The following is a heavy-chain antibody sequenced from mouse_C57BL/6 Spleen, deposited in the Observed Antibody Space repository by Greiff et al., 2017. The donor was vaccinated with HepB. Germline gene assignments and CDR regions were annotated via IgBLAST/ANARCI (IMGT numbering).Heavy chain of an antibody. CDR1: GYTFTSYW. J-gene: IGHJ4*01. V-gene: IGHV1-50*01. Sequence: QVQLQQSGAELVKPGASVKLSCKASGYTFTSYWMQWAKQRPGQGLEWIGEIDPSDSYTNYNQKFKGKATLTVDTSSSTAYMQLSSLTSEDSAVYYCARLLPRRAMDYWGQGTSVTVSS. D-gene: IGHD2-10*01. CDR3: ARLLPRRAMDY. CDR2: IDPSDSYT.